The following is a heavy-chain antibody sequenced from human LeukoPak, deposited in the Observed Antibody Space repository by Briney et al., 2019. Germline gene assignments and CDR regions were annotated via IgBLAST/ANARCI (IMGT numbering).Heavy chain of an antibody. Sequence: GRSLRLSCAASGFTFDDYAMHWVRQPPGKGPEWVSSISWNSGSTTYADSVKGRFTISRDNSKNTLYLQMNSLRAKDTAVYYCAIADPSSSWYFWGQGTLVTVSS. CDR1: GFTFDDYA. CDR2: ISWNSGST. V-gene: IGHV3-9*01. D-gene: IGHD6-13*01. CDR3: AIADPSSSWYF. J-gene: IGHJ4*02.